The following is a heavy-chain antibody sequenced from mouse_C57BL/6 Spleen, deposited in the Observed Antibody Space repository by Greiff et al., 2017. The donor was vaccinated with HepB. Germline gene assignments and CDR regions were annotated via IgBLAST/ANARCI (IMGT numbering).Heavy chain of an antibody. CDR1: GYTFTSYW. V-gene: IGHV1-50*01. Sequence: QVQLQQSGAELVKPGASVKLSCKASGYTFTSYWMQWVKQRPGQGLEWIGEIDPSDSYTNYNQKFKGKATLTVDTSSSTAYMQLSSLTSEDSAVYYCARGFYYYGSSPHWYFDVWGTGTTVTVSS. J-gene: IGHJ1*03. CDR2: IDPSDSYT. CDR3: ARGFYYYGSSPHWYFDV. D-gene: IGHD1-1*01.